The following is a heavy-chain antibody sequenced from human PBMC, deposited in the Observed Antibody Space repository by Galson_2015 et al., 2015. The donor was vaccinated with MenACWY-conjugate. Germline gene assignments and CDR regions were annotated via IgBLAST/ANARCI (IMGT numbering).Heavy chain of an antibody. J-gene: IGHJ6*02. Sequence: SLRLSCAASGFAFRDFCMHWVRQAPGKGLECVSRICAGGISIMYGDSVRGRFTISRDDAENTLYLQMDSLRADDTAVYFCVRGSSGWRGMDIWGQGTTVTVPS. CDR2: ICAGGISI. CDR3: VRGSSGWRGMDI. D-gene: IGHD6-19*01. V-gene: IGHV3-74*03. CDR1: GFAFRDFC.